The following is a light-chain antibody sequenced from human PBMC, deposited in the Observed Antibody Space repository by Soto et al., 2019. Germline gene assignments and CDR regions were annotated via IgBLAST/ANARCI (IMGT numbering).Light chain of an antibody. J-gene: IGKJ1*01. CDR3: QQYGSLPRT. V-gene: IGKV3-20*01. CDR1: QSVSSNY. CDR2: GAS. Sequence: EIVLTQSPGTLSLSPGERATLSCRASQSVSSNYLAWFQQNPGQAPRLLIYGASSRATGIPDRFSGSGSGTDFTLTISRLEPEDFAVYYCQQYGSLPRTFGQGTKVEIK.